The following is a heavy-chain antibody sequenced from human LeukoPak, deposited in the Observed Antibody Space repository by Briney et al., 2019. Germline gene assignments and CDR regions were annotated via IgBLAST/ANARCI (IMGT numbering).Heavy chain of an antibody. J-gene: IGHJ6*02. CDR3: AKGMGLAHYYFYGMDV. Sequence: PGGSLRLSCAASGFTFSSYWMSWVRQAPGKGLEWVANIKQDGSEKYYLDSVKGRFTISRDNAKNSLYLQMTSLRAEDAAIYYCAKGMGLAHYYFYGMDVWGQGTTVTVSS. CDR1: GFTFSSYW. D-gene: IGHD6-19*01. CDR2: IKQDGSEK. V-gene: IGHV3-7*05.